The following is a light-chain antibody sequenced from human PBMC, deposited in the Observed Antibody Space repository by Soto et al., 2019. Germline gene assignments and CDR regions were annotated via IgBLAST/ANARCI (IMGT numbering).Light chain of an antibody. J-gene: IGKJ2*01. CDR2: GAS. V-gene: IGKV3-15*01. Sequence: EIVMTQSPATLSVSPGERVTLSCRASQSVSSNLAWYQQKPGQAPRLLIYGASTRATGIPARFSGSGSGTDFTLTISSLQSEDFAAYSCQQYNNWPYTFGQGTKLEIK. CDR3: QQYNNWPYT. CDR1: QSVSSN.